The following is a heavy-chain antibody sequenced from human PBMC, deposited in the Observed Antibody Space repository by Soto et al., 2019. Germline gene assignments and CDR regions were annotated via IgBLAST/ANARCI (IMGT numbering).Heavy chain of an antibody. Sequence: PGVSLRLSCAASGFTFSSYAMSWVRQAPGKGLEWVSAISGSGGSTYYADSVKGRFTISRDNSKNTLYLQMNSLRAEDTAVYYCAKDADSSGWSAPLGKYYYYGMDVWGQGTTVTVSS. CDR1: GFTFSSYA. CDR2: ISGSGGST. D-gene: IGHD6-19*01. V-gene: IGHV3-23*01. CDR3: AKDADSSGWSAPLGKYYYYGMDV. J-gene: IGHJ6*02.